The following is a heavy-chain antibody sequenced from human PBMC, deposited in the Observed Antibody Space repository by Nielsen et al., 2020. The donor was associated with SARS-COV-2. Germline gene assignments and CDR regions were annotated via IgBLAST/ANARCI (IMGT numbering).Heavy chain of an antibody. CDR1: GYTFTSYG. CDR3: AREAIAVAGYYYYGMDV. V-gene: IGHV1-18*01. Sequence: ASVKVSCKASGYTFTSYGISWVRQAPGQGLEWMGWISAYNGNTNYAQKFQGRVTITADKSTSTAYMELSSLRSEDTAVYYCAREAIAVAGYYYYGMDVWGQGTTVTVSS. CDR2: ISAYNGNT. D-gene: IGHD6-19*01. J-gene: IGHJ6*02.